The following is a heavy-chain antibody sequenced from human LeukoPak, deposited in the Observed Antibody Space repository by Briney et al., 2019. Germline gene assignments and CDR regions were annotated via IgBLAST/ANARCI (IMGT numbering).Heavy chain of an antibody. D-gene: IGHD6-13*01. V-gene: IGHV6-1*01. CDR2: TYYKTKWIN. Sequence: SQTLSLTCAISGDSVSSNSAAWNWIRQSPSSGLEWLGRTYYKTKWINDYAVSVKSRITIKPDTSKNQFSLQLNSVTPEDTAVYYCARGYSSSIDYWGQGTLVTVSS. CDR3: ARGYSSSIDY. CDR1: GDSVSSNSAA. J-gene: IGHJ4*02.